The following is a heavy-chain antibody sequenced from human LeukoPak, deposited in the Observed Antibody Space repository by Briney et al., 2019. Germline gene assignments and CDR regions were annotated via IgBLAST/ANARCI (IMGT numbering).Heavy chain of an antibody. D-gene: IGHD3-10*01. CDR1: GFTFSNYA. J-gene: IGHJ4*02. CDR2: INSDGSST. CDR3: ARESRPFNFGYYFDL. V-gene: IGHV3-64*02. Sequence: GGSLRLSCVASGFTFSNYAIHWVRQAPGKGLECVSAINSDGSSTNYADSVKGRFIISRDNSKNTLYLQMGSLRAEDMAIYYCARESRPFNFGYYFDLWGQGSLVTVSS.